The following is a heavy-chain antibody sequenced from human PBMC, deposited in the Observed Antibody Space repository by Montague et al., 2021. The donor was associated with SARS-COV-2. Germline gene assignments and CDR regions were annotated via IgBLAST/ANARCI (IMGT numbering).Heavy chain of an antibody. CDR3: ARGHLSVSMIVVVFTSASYYFDS. J-gene: IGHJ4*02. CDR2: IKHSGST. V-gene: IGHV4-34*01. D-gene: IGHD3-22*01. CDR1: GGSFGDDH. Sequence: SETLSLTCGVYGGSFGDDHWSWIRQPPGKGLEWIGDIKHSGSTNYNPSLKSRVTISVDTSKNQFSLKLTSVTAADTAVYFCARGHLSVSMIVVVFTSASYYFDSWGQGAQVTVSS.